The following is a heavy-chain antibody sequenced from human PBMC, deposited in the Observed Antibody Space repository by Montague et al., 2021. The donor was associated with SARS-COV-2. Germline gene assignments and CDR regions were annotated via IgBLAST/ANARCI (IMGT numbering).Heavy chain of an antibody. V-gene: IGHV4-38-2*02. CDR3: ARDVRYYDFWSGRAQTSPDY. CDR2: ICHSGST. J-gene: IGHJ4*02. D-gene: IGHD3-3*01. Sequence: SETLSLTCTVSGYSISSGYYWGWIRQPPGKGLEWIGSICHSGSTYYNPSLKSRVTISVDTSKNQFSLKLSSVTAADTAVYYCARDVRYYDFWSGRAQTSPDYWGQGTLVTVSS. CDR1: GYSISSGYY.